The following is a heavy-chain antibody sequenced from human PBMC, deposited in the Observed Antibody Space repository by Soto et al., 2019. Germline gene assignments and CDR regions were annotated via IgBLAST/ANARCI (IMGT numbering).Heavy chain of an antibody. CDR1: GFTFGTYA. CDR3: AREETAWPLAYGLDV. V-gene: IGHV3-30-3*01. D-gene: IGHD2-21*02. J-gene: IGHJ6*02. CDR2: ISYEGSNT. Sequence: PGGSLRLSCVASGFTFGTYAIHWVRQAPGKGLQWVALISYEGSNTYYADSVKGRFTISRDNAQNSVSLQMDSLRAEDTAVYYCAREETAWPLAYGLDVWGQGTTVTVSS.